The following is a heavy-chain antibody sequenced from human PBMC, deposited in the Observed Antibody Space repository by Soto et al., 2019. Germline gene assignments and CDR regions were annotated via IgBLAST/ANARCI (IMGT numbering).Heavy chain of an antibody. Sequence: PSETLSLTCAVYGGSFSGYYWSWIRQPPGKGLEWIGEINHSGSTNYNPSLKSRVTISVDTSKNQFSLKLSSVTAADTAVYYCARLTKQEWLLLRNPYYFDYWGQGTLVTVSS. CDR3: ARLTKQEWLLLRNPYYFDY. J-gene: IGHJ4*02. D-gene: IGHD3-22*01. CDR2: INHSGST. CDR1: GGSFSGYY. V-gene: IGHV4-34*01.